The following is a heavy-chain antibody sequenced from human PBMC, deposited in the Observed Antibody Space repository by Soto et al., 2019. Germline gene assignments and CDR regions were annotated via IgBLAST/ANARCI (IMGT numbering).Heavy chain of an antibody. CDR2: INPSGGRT. Sequence: QVQLVQSGAEVKKPGASVKVSCKASGYTFTSYYMHWVRQAPGQGLERMGIINPSGGRTYYVQKFRGRVPITRDTSTTNVYMERSSLSSEDTDVYDCARVSWVTVPDYWGQGTQVIVSS. V-gene: IGHV1-46*03. CDR3: ARVSWVTVPDY. J-gene: IGHJ4*02. CDR1: GYTFTSYY. D-gene: IGHD2-21*02.